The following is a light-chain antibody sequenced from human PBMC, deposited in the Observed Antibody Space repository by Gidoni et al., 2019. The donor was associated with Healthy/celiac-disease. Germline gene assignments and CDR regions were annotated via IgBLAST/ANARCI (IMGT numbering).Light chain of an antibody. CDR2: EVS. CDR3: CSYAGSRVV. Sequence: QSALTQPASVSGSPGQSITIYCTGTSRAVGSYNLVSWYQQHPGKAPKLMIYEVSKRPSGVSNRFSGSKSGNTASLTISGLQAEDEADYYCCSYAGSRVVFGGGTKLTVL. J-gene: IGLJ2*01. V-gene: IGLV2-23*02. CDR1: SRAVGSYNL.